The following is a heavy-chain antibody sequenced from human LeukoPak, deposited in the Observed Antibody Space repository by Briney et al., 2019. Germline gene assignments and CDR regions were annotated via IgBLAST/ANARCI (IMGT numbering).Heavy chain of an antibody. D-gene: IGHD2-8*01. CDR2: ISAYNGNT. J-gene: IGHJ4*02. Sequence: GASVKVSCKASGYTFTSYGISWGRQAPGQGLEWMGWISAYNGNTNYAQKLQGRVTMTTDTSTSTAYMELRSLRSDDTAVYYCARDQPHCTNGVCYTGGVFDYWGQGTLVTVSS. V-gene: IGHV1-18*01. CDR3: ARDQPHCTNGVCYTGGVFDY. CDR1: GYTFTSYG.